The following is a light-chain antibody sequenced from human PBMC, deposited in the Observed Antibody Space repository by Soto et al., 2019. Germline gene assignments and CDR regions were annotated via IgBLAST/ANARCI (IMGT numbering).Light chain of an antibody. CDR2: QAS. CDR1: QSISTW. CDR3: QQYNSFPNT. V-gene: IGKV1-5*03. Sequence: DIQMTQSPSTLSASVGDRVTLTCRASQSISTWLAWYQKKPGKAPKLLIYQASSLSGGVPSTFSGSGSGTEFTLTISRLQPDDFATYFCQQYNSFPNTFGQGTKLEIK. J-gene: IGKJ2*01.